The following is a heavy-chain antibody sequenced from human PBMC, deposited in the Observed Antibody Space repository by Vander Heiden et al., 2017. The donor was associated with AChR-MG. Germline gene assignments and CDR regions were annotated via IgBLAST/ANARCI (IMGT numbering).Heavy chain of an antibody. Sequence: QLQLQESGPGLVKPSETLSLTCAVPGGSISSSNYYWGWIRQPPGKGLEWIGSIYYSGSTYYNPSLKSRVTISVDTSKNQFSLKLSSVTAADTAVYYCARQAGGGYYGMDVWGQGTTVTVSS. V-gene: IGHV4-39*01. J-gene: IGHJ6*02. D-gene: IGHD3-10*01. CDR1: GGSISSSNYY. CDR3: ARQAGGGYYGMDV. CDR2: IYYSGST.